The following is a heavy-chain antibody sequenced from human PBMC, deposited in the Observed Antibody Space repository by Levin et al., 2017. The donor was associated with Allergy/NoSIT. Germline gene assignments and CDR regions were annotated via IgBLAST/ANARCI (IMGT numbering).Heavy chain of an antibody. CDR2: ISRSGATT. CDR3: ARDGLFDY. D-gene: IGHD3/OR15-3a*01. CDR1: GFSFDNYA. Sequence: SCAASGFSFDNYAMNWVRQAPGKGPEWISDISRSGATTSYAESVKGRFTISRDTSRNTLYLQMNNLRTDDSALYYCARDGLFDYWGRGTLVTVSS. V-gene: IGHV3-23*01. J-gene: IGHJ4*02.